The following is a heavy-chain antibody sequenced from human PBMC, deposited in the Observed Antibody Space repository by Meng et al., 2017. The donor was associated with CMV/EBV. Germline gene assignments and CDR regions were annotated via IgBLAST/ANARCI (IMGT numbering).Heavy chain of an antibody. D-gene: IGHD6-19*01. CDR1: GFIFGHYA. J-gene: IGHJ5*02. Sequence: GESLKISCTTSGFIFGHYAMTWVRQAPGKGLEWVSSISSSSSYIYYADSVKGRFTISRDNAKNSLYLQMNSLRAEDTAVYYCASGVAGTSFDWFDPWGQGTLVTVSS. CDR3: ASGVAGTSFDWFDP. CDR2: ISSSSSYI. V-gene: IGHV3-21*01.